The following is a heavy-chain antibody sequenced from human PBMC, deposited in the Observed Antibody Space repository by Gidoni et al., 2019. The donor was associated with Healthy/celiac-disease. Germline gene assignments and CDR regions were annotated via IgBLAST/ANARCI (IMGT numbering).Heavy chain of an antibody. CDR1: GLTFTGYY. CDR3: ARESSNVRFLVPPGVDYMDV. D-gene: IGHD3-3*01. CDR2: INPNSGGT. J-gene: IGHJ6*03. V-gene: IGHV1-2*06. Sequence: QVQLVQSGAEVKKPGASVKVCCKSSGLTFTGYYMQWVRQATGQGLEWMGRINPNSGGTNYAQKFQGRVTMTRDTSISTAYMELSRLRSDDTAVYYCARESSNVRFLVPPGVDYMDVWGKGTTVTVSS.